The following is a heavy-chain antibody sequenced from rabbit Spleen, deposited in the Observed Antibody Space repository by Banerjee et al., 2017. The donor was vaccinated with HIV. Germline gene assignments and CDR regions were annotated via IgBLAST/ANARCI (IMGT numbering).Heavy chain of an antibody. Sequence: QSLEEYGGDLVKPGASLTLTCTGSGIDFSSYYMSWVRQAPGKGLEWIARTVSGSGITQYARWAKGRLTISRTSSTTVTLQMTSLTDADTATYFCVRHWNLWGQGTLVTVS. CDR1: GIDFSSYY. V-gene: IGHV1S40*01. CDR3: VRHWNL. CDR2: TVSGSGIT. J-gene: IGHJ4*01.